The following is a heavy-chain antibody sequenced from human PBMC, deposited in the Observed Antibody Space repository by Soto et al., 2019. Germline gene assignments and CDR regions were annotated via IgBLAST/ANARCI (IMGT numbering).Heavy chain of an antibody. J-gene: IGHJ4*02. CDR1: GGSISSSSYY. D-gene: IGHD1-26*01. V-gene: IGHV4-39*07. CDR2: IYYRGST. Sequence: SETLSLTCTVSGGSISSSSYYWGWIRQPPGQGLEWIGSIYYRGSTYYNPSLKSRVTISVDTSKNQFSLKLSSVTAADTAVYYCARVGWEMATSDYWGQGTLVTVYS. CDR3: ARVGWEMATSDY.